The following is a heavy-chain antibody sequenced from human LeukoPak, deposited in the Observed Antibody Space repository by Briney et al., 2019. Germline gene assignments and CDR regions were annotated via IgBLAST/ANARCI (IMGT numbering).Heavy chain of an antibody. D-gene: IGHD1-26*01. J-gene: IGHJ4*02. CDR2: IYYSGST. V-gene: IGHV4-59*08. Sequence: PSETLSLTCTVSGGSISSHYWSWIRQPPGKGLEWIGYIYYSGSTNYNPSLKSRVTISVDTSKNQFSLKLSSVTAADTAVYYCARVGAPTERWGQGTLVTVSS. CDR1: GGSISSHY. CDR3: ARVGAPTER.